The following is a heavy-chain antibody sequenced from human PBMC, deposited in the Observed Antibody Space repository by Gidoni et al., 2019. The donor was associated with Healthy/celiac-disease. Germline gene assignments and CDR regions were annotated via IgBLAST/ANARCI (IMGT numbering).Heavy chain of an antibody. CDR2: IGYDGSNK. CDR1: GFTCSSYG. Sequence: QVQLVESGGGVVQPGRSRRLSCAASGFTCSSYGLHWVRQAPGKGLGWVAFIGYDGSNKYYADSVKGRLTSSRDNSKNTLYLQMNSLRAEDTAVYYCARGAGYCSGGSCYESLTLRTVFDYWGQGTLVTVSS. V-gene: IGHV3-33*01. J-gene: IGHJ4*02. D-gene: IGHD2-15*01. CDR3: ARGAGYCSGGSCYESLTLRTVFDY.